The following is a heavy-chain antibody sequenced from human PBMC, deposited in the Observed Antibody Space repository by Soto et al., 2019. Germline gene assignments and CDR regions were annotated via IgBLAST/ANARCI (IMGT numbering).Heavy chain of an antibody. V-gene: IGHV1-46*01. D-gene: IGHD3-16*01. CDR1: GYTFTSSY. CDR3: AREKGGAKAFDI. CDR2: INPSGGSP. J-gene: IGHJ3*02. Sequence: ASVKVSCKASGYTFTSSYLHWVRQAPGQGLEWMAIINPSGGSPSFAQKFQGRVTMTRDTSTSTVYMELSSLRSEDTAVYYCAREKGGAKAFDIWGQGKMVTAS.